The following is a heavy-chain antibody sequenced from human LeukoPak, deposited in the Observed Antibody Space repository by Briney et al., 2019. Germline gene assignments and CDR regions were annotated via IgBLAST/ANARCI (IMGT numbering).Heavy chain of an antibody. D-gene: IGHD4-23*01. J-gene: IGHJ4*02. CDR3: TRHHDYGDKIDY. CDR2: IHYSGST. V-gene: IGHV4-39*01. Sequence: SETLSLTCTVSGGSVTSASHYWAWIRQPPGEGLEWIGSIHYSGSTYYSPSLKSRLTISGDTSKSQFSLKLTFVTAADTAVYYCTRHHDYGDKIDYWGQGTLVTVSS. CDR1: GGSVTSASHY.